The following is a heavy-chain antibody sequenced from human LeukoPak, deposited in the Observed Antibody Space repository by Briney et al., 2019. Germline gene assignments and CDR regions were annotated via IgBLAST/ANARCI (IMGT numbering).Heavy chain of an antibody. V-gene: IGHV1-8*01. CDR2: MNPNSGNT. CDR3: ARGGYSSSWQSIRLRYYYYYMDV. D-gene: IGHD6-13*01. CDR1: GYTFTSYD. Sequence: ASVKVSCKASGYTFTSYDINWVRQATGQGLEWMGWMNPNSGNTGYAQKFQGRVTMTRNTSISTAYMELSSLRSEDTAVYYCARGGYSSSWQSIRLRYYYYYMDVWGKGTTVTVSS. J-gene: IGHJ6*03.